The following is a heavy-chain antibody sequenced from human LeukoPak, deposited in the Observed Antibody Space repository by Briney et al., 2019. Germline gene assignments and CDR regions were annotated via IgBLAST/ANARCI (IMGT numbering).Heavy chain of an antibody. CDR2: IYYSGST. J-gene: IGHJ3*02. CDR1: GGSISSYY. D-gene: IGHD3-22*01. CDR3: VAIFDHYYDSSGYYYFGAFDI. V-gene: IGHV4-59*01. Sequence: SETLSLTCTVSGGSISSYYWSWIRQPPGKGLEWIGYIYYSGSTNYNPSLKSRVTISVDTSKNQFSLKLSSVTAADTAVYYCVAIFDHYYDSSGYYYFGAFDIWGQGTMVTVSS.